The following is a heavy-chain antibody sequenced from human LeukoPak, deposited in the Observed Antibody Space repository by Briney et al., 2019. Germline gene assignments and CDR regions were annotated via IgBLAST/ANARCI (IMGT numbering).Heavy chain of an antibody. CDR2: ISSSGSTI. CDR1: GFTFSDYY. CDR3: ARDLSRTRAFFDY. V-gene: IGHV3-11*04. J-gene: IGHJ4*02. D-gene: IGHD2-2*01. Sequence: GGSLRLSCAASGFTFSDYYMSWIRQAPGKGLERVSYISSSGSTIYYADSVKGRFTISRDNAKNSLYLQMNSLRAEDTAVYYCARDLSRTRAFFDYWGQGTLVTVSS.